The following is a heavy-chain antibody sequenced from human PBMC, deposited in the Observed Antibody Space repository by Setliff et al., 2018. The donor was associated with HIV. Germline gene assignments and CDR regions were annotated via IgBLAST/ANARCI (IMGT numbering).Heavy chain of an antibody. CDR1: GGSISSYY. CDR2: IYPSGST. Sequence: SETLSLTCTVSGGSISSYYWSWIRQPAGKGLEWIGRIYPSGSTSYNPSLKSRVTMSVDTSKNQISLRLSSVTAADTAVFYCAREFYHYDSSDYYSDYYYYYMDVWSKGTTVTVSS. CDR3: AREFYHYDSSDYYSDYYYYYMDV. V-gene: IGHV4-4*07. D-gene: IGHD3-22*01. J-gene: IGHJ6*03.